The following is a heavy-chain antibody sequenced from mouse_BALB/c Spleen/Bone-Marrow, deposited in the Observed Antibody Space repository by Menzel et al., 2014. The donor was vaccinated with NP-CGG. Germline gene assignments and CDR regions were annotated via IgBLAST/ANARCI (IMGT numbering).Heavy chain of an antibody. CDR1: GFNIKDIY. V-gene: IGHV14-3*02. CDR2: MDPANGDT. D-gene: IGHD1-1*01. Sequence: EVKQMESGAELVKPGASVKLSCTASGFNIKDIYMHWVKQRPEQGVEWIGRMDPANGDTKYDPKFRGKATITADPSSNTAYLQLSSLTSEDTAVDYCARDYGPFDCWGQGTTLTVSS. J-gene: IGHJ2*01. CDR3: ARDYGPFDC.